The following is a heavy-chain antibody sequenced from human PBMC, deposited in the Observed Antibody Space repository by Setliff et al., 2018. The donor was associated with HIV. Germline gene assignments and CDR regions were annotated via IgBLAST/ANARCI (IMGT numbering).Heavy chain of an antibody. V-gene: IGHV4-31*03. J-gene: IGHJ4*02. CDR1: GGSILGGGYY. D-gene: IGHD5-12*01. Sequence: PSETLSLTCSVSGGSILGGGYYWSWIRQHPGRGLEWIGYIYYSVTTYYNPSLKSRVTISVDTSKNQFSLKLSSVTAADTAVYYCARSRGTQQEEYYFDYWGPGTLVTVSS. CDR2: IYYSVTT. CDR3: ARSRGTQQEEYYFDY.